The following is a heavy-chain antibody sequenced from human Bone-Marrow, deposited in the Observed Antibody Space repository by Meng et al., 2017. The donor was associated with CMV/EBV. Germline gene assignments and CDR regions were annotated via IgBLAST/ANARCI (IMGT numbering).Heavy chain of an antibody. CDR1: GFTFSSYG. V-gene: IGHV3-33*06. D-gene: IGHD3-10*01. Sequence: SLKISCAASGFTFSSYGMHWVRQAPGKGLEWVAVIWYDGSNKYYADSVKGRFTISRDNSKNTLYLQMNSLRAEDTAVYYCAKSMVRGVDNYYYYGMDVWGQGTTVTVSS. J-gene: IGHJ6*02. CDR2: IWYDGSNK. CDR3: AKSMVRGVDNYYYYGMDV.